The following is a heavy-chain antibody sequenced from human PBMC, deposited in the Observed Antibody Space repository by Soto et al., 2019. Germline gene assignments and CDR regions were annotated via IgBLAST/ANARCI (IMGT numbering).Heavy chain of an antibody. CDR1: GFTFSGSA. V-gene: IGHV3-73*01. CDR3: TRAGKDQLVHY. CDR2: IRSKANSYAT. Sequence: GGSLRLSCAASGFTFSGSAMHWVRQASGKGLEWVGRIRSKANSYATAYAASVKGRFTISRDDSKNTAYLQMNSLKTEDTAVYYCTRAGKDQLVHYWGQGTLVTVSS. J-gene: IGHJ4*02. D-gene: IGHD6-6*01.